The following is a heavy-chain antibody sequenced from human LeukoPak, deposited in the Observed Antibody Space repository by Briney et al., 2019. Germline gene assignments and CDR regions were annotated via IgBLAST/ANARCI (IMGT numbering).Heavy chain of an antibody. CDR3: ARKRAFYYFDS. D-gene: IGHD3-3*01. Sequence: GRSLRLSCAASGFTFTTYTIHWVRQAPGQGLEYVSAVVGNGGTTYYANSVKGRFTISRDNSKNTVYLQMGSLRAEDTAAYYCARKRAFYYFDSWAREPWSPSPQ. CDR1: GFTFTTYT. J-gene: IGHJ4*02. V-gene: IGHV3-64*01. CDR2: VVGNGGTT.